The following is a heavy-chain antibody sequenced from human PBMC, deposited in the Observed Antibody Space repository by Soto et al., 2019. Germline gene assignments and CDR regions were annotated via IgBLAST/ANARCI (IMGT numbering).Heavy chain of an antibody. D-gene: IGHD3-9*01. Sequence: QVQLVESGGGVVQPGRSLRLSCAASGFTFSSHGFHWVRQAPGKGLEWVAVTWYDGSVEYYADSVKGRFTISRDNSKNTVYLQMNSLRAEDTAIYYCARGGTSFTGWGVQANYFDYWGQGTLVTVSS. V-gene: IGHV3-33*01. CDR3: ARGGTSFTGWGVQANYFDY. J-gene: IGHJ4*02. CDR1: GFTFSSHG. CDR2: TWYDGSVE.